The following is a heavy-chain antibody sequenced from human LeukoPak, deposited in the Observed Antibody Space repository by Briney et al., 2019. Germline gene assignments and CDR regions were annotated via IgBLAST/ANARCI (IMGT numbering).Heavy chain of an antibody. J-gene: IGHJ4*02. Sequence: PSETLSLTCTVSGGSISSGGYYWSWLRQHPGKGLEWIGYIYYSGSTYYNPSLKSRVTMSIDTSKSQFSLKLSSVSAADTAVYYCAGWGLMLGGVFTDDWGQGTLVTVSS. V-gene: IGHV4-31*03. CDR3: AGWGLMLGGVFTDD. D-gene: IGHD3-10*01. CDR1: GGSISSGGYY. CDR2: IYYSGST.